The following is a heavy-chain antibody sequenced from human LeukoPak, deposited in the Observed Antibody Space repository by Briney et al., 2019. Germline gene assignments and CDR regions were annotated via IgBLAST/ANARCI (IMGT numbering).Heavy chain of an antibody. D-gene: IGHD1-26*01. CDR1: RFPFSSYE. J-gene: IGHJ6*03. CDR3: ARDPYSGRYGDYYYYYMDV. Sequence: GGSLRLSCAASRFPFSSYEMNWVRQAPGKGLEWISLISSSGTTAFYAESVKGRFTISRDNAKNSLYLEMDSLRAEDTAVYYCARDPYSGRYGDYYYYYMDVWGKGTTVTISS. V-gene: IGHV3-48*03. CDR2: ISSSGTTA.